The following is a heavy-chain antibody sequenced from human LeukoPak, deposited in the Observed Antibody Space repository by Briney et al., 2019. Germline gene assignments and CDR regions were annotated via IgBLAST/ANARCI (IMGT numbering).Heavy chain of an antibody. CDR2: IYTSGST. J-gene: IGHJ6*03. Sequence: SETLSLTCTVSGGSISSYYWSWIRQPAGKGLEWIGRIYTSGSTNYNPSLKSRVTMSVDTSKNQFSLKLSSVTAADTAVYYCARDGSGSPFALPRYYYYYMDVWGKGTTVTVSS. CDR1: GGSISSYY. V-gene: IGHV4-4*07. CDR3: ARDGSGSPFALPRYYYYYMDV. D-gene: IGHD1-26*01.